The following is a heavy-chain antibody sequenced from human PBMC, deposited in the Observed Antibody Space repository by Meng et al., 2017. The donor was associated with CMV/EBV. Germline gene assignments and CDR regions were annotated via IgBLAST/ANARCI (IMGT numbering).Heavy chain of an antibody. CDR1: GGSISSYY. V-gene: IGHV4-59*01. J-gene: IGHJ4*02. Sequence: ESLKISCTVSGGSISSYYWSWIRQPPGKGLEWIGYIYYRGSTNYNPSLKSRVTISVDTSKNPFSLKLSSVTAADTAVYYCARGGDDFWSGYYDYWGQGTLVTVSS. CDR3: ARGGDDFWSGYYDY. CDR2: IYYRGST. D-gene: IGHD3-3*01.